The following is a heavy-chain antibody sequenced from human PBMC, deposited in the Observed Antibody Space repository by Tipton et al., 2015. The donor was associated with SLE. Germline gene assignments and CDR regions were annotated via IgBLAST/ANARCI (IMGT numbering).Heavy chain of an antibody. CDR1: GGSITSYY. CDR2: VYSSGST. D-gene: IGHD6-19*01. Sequence: TLSLTCTVSGGSITSYYWNWIRQAPGKGLEWVGYVYSSGSTHYNSSLKSRVTMSVDRSKNQFSLRLTSVTAADTAVYYCATELFRGYTSGWGPDYWGQGTLVTVSS. V-gene: IGHV4-59*12. CDR3: ATELFRGYTSGWGPDY. J-gene: IGHJ4*02.